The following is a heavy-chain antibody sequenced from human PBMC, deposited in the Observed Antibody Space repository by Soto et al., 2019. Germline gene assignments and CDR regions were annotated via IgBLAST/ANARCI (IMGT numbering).Heavy chain of an antibody. CDR3: ARDSGGSTFNWFDP. D-gene: IGHD3-10*01. CDR1: GFTFSNYA. CDR2: ISYDGSSK. Sequence: QVQLVESGGGVVQPGRSLRLSCAASGFTFSNYAMHWVRQAPGKGLEWVAIISYDGSSKYYADSVKGRFTISRDNSKNTLYLQMNSLRTEDTAVYYCARDSGGSTFNWFDPWGQGTLVTVSS. J-gene: IGHJ5*02. V-gene: IGHV3-30-3*01.